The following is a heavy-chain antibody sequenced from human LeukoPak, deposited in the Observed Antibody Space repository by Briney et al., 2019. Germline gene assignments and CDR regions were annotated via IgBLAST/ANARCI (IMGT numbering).Heavy chain of an antibody. CDR3: ARGSTAYSSWHGGDY. J-gene: IGHJ4*02. CDR2: IKQDGSEK. D-gene: IGHD3-22*01. V-gene: IGHV3-7*01. Sequence: GGSLRLSCAASGFTFSTYEMNWVRQAPGKGLEWVANIKQDGSEKYYVDSVKGRFTISRDNAKNSLYLQMNSLRAEDTAVYYCARGSTAYSSWHGGDYWGQGTLVTVSS. CDR1: GFTFSTYE.